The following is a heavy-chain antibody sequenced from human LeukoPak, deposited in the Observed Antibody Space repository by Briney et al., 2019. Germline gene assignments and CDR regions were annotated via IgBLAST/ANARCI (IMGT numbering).Heavy chain of an antibody. V-gene: IGHV4-39*01. Sequence: SETLSLTCTVSGGSISSSSYYWGWIRQPPGKGLEWIGSIYYSGSTYYNPSLKSRVTISVDTSKNQFSLKLSSVTAADTAVYYCARHFNSSGRGSRYYYYYYMDVWGKGTTVTISS. CDR3: ARHFNSSGRGSRYYYYYYMDV. CDR2: IYYSGST. CDR1: GGSISSSSYY. D-gene: IGHD1-26*01. J-gene: IGHJ6*03.